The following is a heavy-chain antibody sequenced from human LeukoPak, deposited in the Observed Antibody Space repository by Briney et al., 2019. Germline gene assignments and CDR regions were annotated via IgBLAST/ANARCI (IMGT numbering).Heavy chain of an antibody. D-gene: IGHD3-22*01. CDR2: ISYDGSNE. V-gene: IGHV3-30*04. CDR3: ARNYYDRSGYSDTFDY. Sequence: PGGSLRLSCAASGFTFSSSAMHWVRQAPGKGLEWVALISYDGSNEYYADSVKGRFTISRDSSKNTLYLQMNSLRAEDTAVYYCARNYYDRSGYSDTFDYWGQGTLVTVSS. J-gene: IGHJ4*01. CDR1: GFTFSSSA.